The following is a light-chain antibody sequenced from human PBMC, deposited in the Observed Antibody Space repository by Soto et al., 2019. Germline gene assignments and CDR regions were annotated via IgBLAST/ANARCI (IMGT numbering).Light chain of an antibody. CDR1: SSDFAGYTS. Sequence: QSVLTQPASVSGSPGQSITLSCTGTSSDFAGYTSVSWYQQHPGEAPKIIIYGVTNRPSGVSDRFSGSKSGNTASLTISGLRPEDEADYYCSSYTRSSTLFGGGTKVTVL. CDR3: SSYTRSSTL. CDR2: GVT. V-gene: IGLV2-14*01. J-gene: IGLJ2*01.